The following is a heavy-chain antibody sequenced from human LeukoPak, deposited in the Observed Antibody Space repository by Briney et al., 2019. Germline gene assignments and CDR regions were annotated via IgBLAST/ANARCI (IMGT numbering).Heavy chain of an antibody. J-gene: IGHJ3*02. V-gene: IGHV4-30-4*01. D-gene: IGHD3-3*01. CDR1: GGSISSGDYY. Sequence: SETLSLTCTVSGGSISSGDYYWSWIRQPPGKGLEWIGYIYYSGSTNYNPSLKSRVTISVDTSKNQFSLKLSSVTAADTAVYYCARTKYYDFWSGYPGRAFDIWGQGTMVTVSS. CDR3: ARTKYYDFWSGYPGRAFDI. CDR2: IYYSGST.